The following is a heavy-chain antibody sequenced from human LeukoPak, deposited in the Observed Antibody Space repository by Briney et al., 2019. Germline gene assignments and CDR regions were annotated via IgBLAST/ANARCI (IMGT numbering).Heavy chain of an antibody. CDR2: INHSGST. V-gene: IGHV4-34*01. Sequence: NPSETLSLTCAVYGGSFSGYYWSWIRQPPGKGLEWIGEINHSGSTNYNPSLKSRVTISVDTSKNQFSLKLSSVTAADTAVYYCARGVTYYYDSSDPPRGESFDYWGQGTLVTVSS. J-gene: IGHJ4*02. CDR3: ARGVTYYYDSSDPPRGESFDY. D-gene: IGHD3-22*01. CDR1: GGSFSGYY.